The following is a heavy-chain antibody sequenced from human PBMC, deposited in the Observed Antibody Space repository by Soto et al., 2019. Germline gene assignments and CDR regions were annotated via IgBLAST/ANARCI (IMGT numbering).Heavy chain of an antibody. CDR3: ARGRQRYCSGGSCYSNWFDP. J-gene: IGHJ5*02. V-gene: IGHV4-34*01. CDR2: INHSGST. D-gene: IGHD2-15*01. Sequence: PSETLSLTCAVYGGSFSGYYWSWIRQPPGKGLEWIGEINHSGSTNYNPSLKSRVTISVDTSKNQFSLKLSSVTAADTAVYYCARGRQRYCSGGSCYSNWFDPWGQGTLVTVS. CDR1: GGSFSGYY.